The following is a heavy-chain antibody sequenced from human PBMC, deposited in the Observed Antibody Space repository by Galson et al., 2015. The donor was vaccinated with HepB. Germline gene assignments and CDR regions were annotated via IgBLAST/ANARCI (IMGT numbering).Heavy chain of an antibody. D-gene: IGHD4-17*01. Sequence: SLRLSCAASGFTFSSYWMHWVRQAPGKGLVWVSRINSDGSSTSYADSVKGRFTISRDNAKNTLYLQMNSLRAEDTAVYYCARGYKETYGDYLDYWGQGTLVTVSS. J-gene: IGHJ4*02. CDR1: GFTFSSYW. V-gene: IGHV3-74*01. CDR2: INSDGSST. CDR3: ARGYKETYGDYLDY.